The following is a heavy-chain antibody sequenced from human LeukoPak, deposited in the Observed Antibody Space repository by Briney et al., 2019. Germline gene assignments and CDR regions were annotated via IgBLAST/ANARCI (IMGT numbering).Heavy chain of an antibody. Sequence: GGSLRLSCAVSGLTFSDNYMNWIRQAPGKGLEWIAYIDTGSTNKYYADSVKGRFTISRDNAKNSLYLQMNSLRAEDTAVYYCARGGGYYDILTGYSRDAFDIWGQGTMVTVSS. CDR2: IDTGSTNK. J-gene: IGHJ3*02. D-gene: IGHD3-9*01. CDR1: GLTFSDNY. CDR3: ARGGGYYDILTGYSRDAFDI. V-gene: IGHV3-11*04.